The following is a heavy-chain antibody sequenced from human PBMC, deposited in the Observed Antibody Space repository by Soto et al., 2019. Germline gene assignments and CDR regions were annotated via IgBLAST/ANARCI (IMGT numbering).Heavy chain of an antibody. CDR2: IIPIFGTA. J-gene: IGHJ6*02. D-gene: IGHD6-13*01. CDR1: GGTFSSYA. V-gene: IGHV1-69*13. CDR3: ARGKKYSSSFDYYYGMDV. Sequence: GASVKVSCKASGGTFSSYAISWVRQAPGQGLEWMGGIIPIFGTANYAQKFQGRVTITADESTSTAYMELSSLRSEDTAVYYCARGKKYSSSFDYYYGMDVWGQGTTVTVSS.